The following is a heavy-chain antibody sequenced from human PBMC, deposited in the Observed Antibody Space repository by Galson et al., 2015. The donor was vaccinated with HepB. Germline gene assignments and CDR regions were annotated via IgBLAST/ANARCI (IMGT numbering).Heavy chain of an antibody. Sequence: SVKVSCKASGYTFSTYSITWVRQAPGQGLEWMGWMSPDNRDTNYAQKFQGRVTMTTDTFTSTAYVELRSLRSDDTAVYYCARGAVVGVVGGSLNNWFDPWGQGTLVTVSS. D-gene: IGHD2-15*01. J-gene: IGHJ5*02. CDR1: GYTFSTYS. CDR3: ARGAVVGVVGGSLNNWFDP. CDR2: MSPDNRDT. V-gene: IGHV1-18*01.